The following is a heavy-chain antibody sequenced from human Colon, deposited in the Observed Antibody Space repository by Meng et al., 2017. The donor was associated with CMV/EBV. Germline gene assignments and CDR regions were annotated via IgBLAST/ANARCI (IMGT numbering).Heavy chain of an antibody. V-gene: IGHV4-4*07. CDR3: GRAGARGVPIDV. CDR1: GGSISGHY. CDR2: IYSNGRI. D-gene: IGHD3-10*01. Sequence: QVQPEEAGPGLVKPSGTLSITCTVSGGSISGHYWTWIRRPAGEGLQWLGRIYSNGRIDENYSLRSRVTISVDTSKNQLSLRLTSVTAADTAVYYCGRAGARGVPIDVWGRGTLVTVSS. J-gene: IGHJ1*01.